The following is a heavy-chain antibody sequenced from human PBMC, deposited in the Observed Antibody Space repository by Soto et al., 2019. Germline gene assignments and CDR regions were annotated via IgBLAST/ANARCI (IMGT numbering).Heavy chain of an antibody. D-gene: IGHD6-19*01. J-gene: IGHJ5*02. V-gene: IGHV4-34*01. Sequence: SETLSLTCAVYGGSFSGYYWSWIRQPPGKGLEWIGEINHSGSTNYNPSLKSRVTISVDTSKNQFSLKLSSVTAADTAVYYCARPKQWLVHRGWFDPWGQGTLVTVSS. CDR3: ARPKQWLVHRGWFDP. CDR2: INHSGST. CDR1: GGSFSGYY.